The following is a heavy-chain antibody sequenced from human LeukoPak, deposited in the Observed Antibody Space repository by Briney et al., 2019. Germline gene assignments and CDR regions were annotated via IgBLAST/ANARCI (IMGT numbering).Heavy chain of an antibody. CDR3: ACSGGSCHTPYYYDSSGYYS. Sequence: SQTLSLTCAISGDSVSSNSAAWNWIRQSPSRGLEWLGRTYYRSKWYNDYAVSVKSRITINPDTSKNQFSLQLNSVTPEDTAVYYCACSGGSCHTPYYYDSSGYYSWGQGTLVTVSS. CDR2: TYYRSKWYN. D-gene: IGHD3-22*01. V-gene: IGHV6-1*01. J-gene: IGHJ4*02. CDR1: GDSVSSNSAA.